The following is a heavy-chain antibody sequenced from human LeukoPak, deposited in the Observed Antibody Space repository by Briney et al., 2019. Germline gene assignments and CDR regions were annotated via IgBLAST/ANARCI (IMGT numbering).Heavy chain of an antibody. J-gene: IGHJ5*01. CDR1: GGSFSGYY. Sequence: SETLSLTCAVYGGSFSGYYWSWIRQPPGKGLEWIGEINHSGSTNYNPSLKSRVTMSVDTSKNQFSLKLTSVTAADTALYFCARGMSAAYDYNWFDSWGQGTLVTVSS. D-gene: IGHD5-12*01. V-gene: IGHV4-34*01. CDR3: ARGMSAAYDYNWFDS. CDR2: INHSGST.